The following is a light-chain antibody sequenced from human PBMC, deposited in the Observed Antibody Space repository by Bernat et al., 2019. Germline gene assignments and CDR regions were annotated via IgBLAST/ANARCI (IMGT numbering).Light chain of an antibody. V-gene: IGKV3-15*01. J-gene: IGKJ3*01. Sequence: EIVMTQSPATLSVSPGERATLSCRASQSVSSNLAWYQQKPGQAPRLLIYGASTRATGIPARFSGSGSGTDFTLTISRLEPEDFAVYYCQQYTGPPFTFGPGTTIDMK. CDR1: QSVSSN. CDR3: QQYTGPPFT. CDR2: GAS.